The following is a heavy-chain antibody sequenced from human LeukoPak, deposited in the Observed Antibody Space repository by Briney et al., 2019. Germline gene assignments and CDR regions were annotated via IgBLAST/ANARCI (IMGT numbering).Heavy chain of an antibody. CDR2: INSDGGST. V-gene: IGHV3-74*01. D-gene: IGHD2-15*01. CDR3: ARACSFGSCHAGDY. CDR1: GFTFSTYW. J-gene: IGHJ4*02. Sequence: GESLRLSCAASGFTFSTYWMHWVRQAPGKGLVWVSRINSDGGSTSYADSVKGRFTISRDNAKNTLYLQMNSLRAEDTAVYYCARACSFGSCHAGDYWGQGILVTVSS.